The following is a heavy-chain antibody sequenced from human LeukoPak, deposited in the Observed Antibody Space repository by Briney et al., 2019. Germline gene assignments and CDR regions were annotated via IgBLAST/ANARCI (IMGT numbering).Heavy chain of an antibody. J-gene: IGHJ4*02. CDR3: ARGAYRIAVAGYYFDY. V-gene: IGHV1-2*02. CDR2: INPNSGGT. CDR1: GHTFTGYY. D-gene: IGHD6-19*01. Sequence: ASVKVSCKASGHTFTGYYMHWVRQAPGQGLEWMGWINPNSGGTNYAQKFQGRVTMTRDTSISTAYMELSRLRSDDTAVYYCARGAYRIAVAGYYFDYWGQGTLVTVSS.